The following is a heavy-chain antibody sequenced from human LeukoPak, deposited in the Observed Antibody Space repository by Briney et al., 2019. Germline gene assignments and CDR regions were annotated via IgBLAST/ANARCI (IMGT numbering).Heavy chain of an antibody. V-gene: IGHV3-23*01. D-gene: IGHD4-11*01. Sequence: GGSLRLSCAASGFTFNKSWMSWVRRAPGKGLEWVSAISGSGGSTYYADSVKGRFTISRDNSKNTLYLQMNSLRAEDTAVYYCAKDEPVTTDYWGQGTLVTVSS. CDR1: GFTFNKSW. J-gene: IGHJ4*02. CDR2: ISGSGGST. CDR3: AKDEPVTTDY.